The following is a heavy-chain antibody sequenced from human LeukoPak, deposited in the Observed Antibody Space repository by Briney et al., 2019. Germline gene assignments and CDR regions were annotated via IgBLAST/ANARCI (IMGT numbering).Heavy chain of an antibody. D-gene: IGHD2-2*02. CDR3: AAAPILRGEGGEHYKYGMDV. J-gene: IGHJ6*02. CDR1: VGSINSDW. Sequence: SETLSLTCGVSVGSINSDWWTWVRQSPGKGLEWIGEIHHNGTRNYNPSLKSRVTISADTFKNHFSLIVTSLTAADTAVYYCAAAPILRGEGGEHYKYGMDVWGQGTTVIVSS. CDR2: IHHNGTR. V-gene: IGHV4/OR15-8*01.